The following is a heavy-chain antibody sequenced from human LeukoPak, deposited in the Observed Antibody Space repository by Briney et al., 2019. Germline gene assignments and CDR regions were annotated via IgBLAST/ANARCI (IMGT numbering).Heavy chain of an antibody. J-gene: IGHJ6*02. Sequence: GGSLRLSCATSGFTFSNYAMNWVRQAPGKGLEWVSSISSSNSYIYYADSVKGRFTISRDNANNSLYLQMNSLRAEDTAVYYCARDHSSSGMDVWGQGTTVTVSS. V-gene: IGHV3-21*01. CDR1: GFTFSNYA. CDR3: ARDHSSSGMDV. CDR2: ISSSNSYI.